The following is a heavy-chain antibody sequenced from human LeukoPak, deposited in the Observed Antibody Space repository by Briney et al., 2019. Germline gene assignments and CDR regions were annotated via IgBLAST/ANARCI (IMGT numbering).Heavy chain of an antibody. D-gene: IGHD3-16*02. Sequence: GGSLRLSCAASGFTFCRYAVSCVRQAPGKGLEWVSAISGSGGSTYYADSVKGRLTISRDNSKNTLFLQMNSLRAEDTAVYYCAKNTISGGHYQYYMDVWGKGTTVTVSS. CDR2: ISGSGGST. CDR1: GFTFCRYA. CDR3: AKNTISGGHYQYYMDV. J-gene: IGHJ6*03. V-gene: IGHV3-23*01.